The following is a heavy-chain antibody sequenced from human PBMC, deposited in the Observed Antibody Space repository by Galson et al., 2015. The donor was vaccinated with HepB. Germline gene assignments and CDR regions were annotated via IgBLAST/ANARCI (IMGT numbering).Heavy chain of an antibody. Sequence: SVKVSCKASGGTFSSYAISWVRQAPGQGLEWMGGIIPILGIANYAQKFQGRVTITADKSTSTAYMELSSLRSEDTAVYYCARAHIAAAGTAYFDYWGQGTLVTVSS. CDR1: GGTFSSYA. J-gene: IGHJ4*02. CDR3: ARAHIAAAGTAYFDY. CDR2: IIPILGIA. D-gene: IGHD6-13*01. V-gene: IGHV1-69*10.